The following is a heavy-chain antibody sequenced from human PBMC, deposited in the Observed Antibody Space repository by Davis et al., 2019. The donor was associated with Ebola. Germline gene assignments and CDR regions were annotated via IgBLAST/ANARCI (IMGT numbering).Heavy chain of an antibody. CDR2: ISAYNGNT. CDR1: RCSLTSHC. D-gene: IGHD3-16*02. J-gene: IGHJ5*02. V-gene: IGHV1-18*01. CDR3: ARVFLSGWFDP. Sequence: ASVTVSCQPSRCSLTSHCFSWVRQAPRQGLERMGWISAYNGNTNYAQKLQGRVAMTTDTSTSTAYMELRSLGSDDTAVYYCARVFLSGWFDPWGQGTLVTVSS.